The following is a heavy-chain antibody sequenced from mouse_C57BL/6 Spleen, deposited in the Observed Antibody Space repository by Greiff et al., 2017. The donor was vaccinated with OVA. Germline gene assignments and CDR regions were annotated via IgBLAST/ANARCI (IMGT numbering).Heavy chain of an antibody. CDR2: IYPGDGDT. D-gene: IGHD1-1*01. J-gene: IGHJ2*01. CDR1: GYAFSSYW. Sequence: QVQLQQSGAELVKPGASVKISCKASGYAFSSYWMHWVKQRPGKGLEWIGQIYPGDGDTKYTGKFKGKATLTADKSSSTAYMQLSSLTSEDSAVYICARKDYDSPYFDYWGQGTTLTVSS. CDR3: ARKDYDSPYFDY. V-gene: IGHV1-80*01.